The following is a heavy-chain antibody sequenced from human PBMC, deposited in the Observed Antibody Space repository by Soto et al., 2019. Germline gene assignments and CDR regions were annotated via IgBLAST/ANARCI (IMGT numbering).Heavy chain of an antibody. J-gene: IGHJ4*02. V-gene: IGHV1-58*02. CDR1: GFTFTSSA. CDR3: ARDATGTWVSFDY. CDR2: IVVDSGNT. Sequence: GASVKVSCKASGFTFTSSAMQWVRQARGQRLEWIGWIVVDSGNTNYAQKFQEWVTITRDTSISTAYMELSRLRSDDTAVYYCARDATGTWVSFDYWGQGTLVTVSS. D-gene: IGHD1-1*01.